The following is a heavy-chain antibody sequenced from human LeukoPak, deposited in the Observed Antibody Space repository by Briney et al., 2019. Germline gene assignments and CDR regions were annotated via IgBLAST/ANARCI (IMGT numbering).Heavy chain of an antibody. V-gene: IGHV1-8*03. CDR2: MNPNSGNT. Sequence: ASMKVSCKASGYTFTSYDINWVRQATGQGLEWMGWMNPNSGNTGYAQKFQGRVTITRNTSISTAYMELSSLRSEDTAVYYCARGQGDDQGIYMDVWGKGTTVTVSS. D-gene: IGHD3-16*01. CDR1: GYTFTSYD. J-gene: IGHJ6*03. CDR3: ARGQGDDQGIYMDV.